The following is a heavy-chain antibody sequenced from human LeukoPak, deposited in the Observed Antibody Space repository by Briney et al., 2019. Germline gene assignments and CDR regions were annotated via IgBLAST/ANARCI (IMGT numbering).Heavy chain of an antibody. CDR1: GLTFDNYR. V-gene: IGHV3-30*02. CDR2: IHFDGSKK. J-gene: IGHJ4*02. Sequence: PGGSLRLSCAASGLTFDNYRMHWVRQAPGKGLEWVALIHFDGSKKYSADSVKDRFTIPRDNSKNTLYLQMNSLRTEDTAVYYCAKDDNGPQDYWGQGILVTVSS. CDR3: AKDDNGPQDY. D-gene: IGHD1-14*01.